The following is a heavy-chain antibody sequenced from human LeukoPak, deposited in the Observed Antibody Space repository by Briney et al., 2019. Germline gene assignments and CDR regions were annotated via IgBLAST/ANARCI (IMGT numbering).Heavy chain of an antibody. CDR3: AELGITMIGGV. Sequence: PGGSLRLSCAGSGFSFTNYEMNWVRQAPGKGLEWVSYISSSGSTIYYADSVKGRFTISRDNAKNSLYLQMNSLRAEDTAVYYCAELGITMIGGVWGKGTTVTISS. J-gene: IGHJ6*04. CDR2: ISSSGSTI. D-gene: IGHD3-10*02. CDR1: GFSFTNYE. V-gene: IGHV3-48*03.